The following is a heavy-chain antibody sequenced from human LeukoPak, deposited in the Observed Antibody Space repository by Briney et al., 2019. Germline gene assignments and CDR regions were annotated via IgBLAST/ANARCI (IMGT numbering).Heavy chain of an antibody. Sequence: SETLSLTCAVSSGSISSSNWWSWVRQPPGKGLEWIGEINHSGNTHYNPSLKSRVTISVDTSKNQFSLKLSSVTAADTAVYYCARGQWYNWFDPWGQGTLVTVSS. CDR3: ARGQWYNWFDP. CDR1: SGSISSSNW. V-gene: IGHV4-4*02. CDR2: INHSGNT. J-gene: IGHJ5*02. D-gene: IGHD2-8*01.